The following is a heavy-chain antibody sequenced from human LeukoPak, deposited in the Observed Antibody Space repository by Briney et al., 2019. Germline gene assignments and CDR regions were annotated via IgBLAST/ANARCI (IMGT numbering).Heavy chain of an antibody. CDR3: ASQVDTAMVTGWFDP. CDR1: GSSISSSSYY. D-gene: IGHD5-18*01. Sequence: SETLSLTCTVSGSSISSSSYYWGWIRQPPGKGLEWIGSIYYSGSTYYNPSLKSRVTISVDTSKNQFSLKLSSVTAADTAVYYCASQVDTAMVTGWFDPWGQGTLVTVSS. V-gene: IGHV4-39*01. J-gene: IGHJ5*02. CDR2: IYYSGST.